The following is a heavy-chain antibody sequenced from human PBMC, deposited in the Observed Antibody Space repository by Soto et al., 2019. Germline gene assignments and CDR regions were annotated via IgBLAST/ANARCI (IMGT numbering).Heavy chain of an antibody. CDR2: IYYSGST. D-gene: IGHD3-3*01. Sequence: SETLSLTCTVSGGPISSYYWSWIRQPPGKGLEWIGYIYYSGSTNYNPSLKSRVTISVDTSKNQFSLKLSSVTAADTAVYYCARNYDFWSGSEPYYMDVWGKGTTVTVSS. V-gene: IGHV4-59*08. CDR3: ARNYDFWSGSEPYYMDV. CDR1: GGPISSYY. J-gene: IGHJ6*03.